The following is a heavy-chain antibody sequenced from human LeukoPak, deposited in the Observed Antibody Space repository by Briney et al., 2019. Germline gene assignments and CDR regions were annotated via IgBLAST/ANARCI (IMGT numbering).Heavy chain of an antibody. D-gene: IGHD5-12*01. V-gene: IGHV4-61*02. Sequence: SETLSLTCTVSGVSISSGSYYWTWVRQPAGKGLEWIGRIYTSGSTGYNPSLKSRVNISLDTSKNQFSLKLTSVTAADTAVYYCARERLQFRVAYFDYWGQGILVTVSS. CDR1: GVSISSGSYY. CDR3: ARERLQFRVAYFDY. J-gene: IGHJ4*02. CDR2: IYTSGST.